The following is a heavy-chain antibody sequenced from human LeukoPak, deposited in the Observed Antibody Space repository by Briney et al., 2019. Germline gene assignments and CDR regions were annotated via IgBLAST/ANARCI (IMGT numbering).Heavy chain of an antibody. D-gene: IGHD6-13*01. CDR1: GYTFTSYY. CDR3: AGGRIAAQKGYYYYYMDV. CDR2: INPSGGST. V-gene: IGHV1-2*02. J-gene: IGHJ6*03. Sequence: GASVKVSCKASGYTFTSYYMHWGRQAPGQGLEGMEIINPSGGSTNYAQKFQGRVTMTRDTSISTAYMELSRLRSDDTAVYYCAGGRIAAQKGYYYYYMDVWGKGTTVTVSS.